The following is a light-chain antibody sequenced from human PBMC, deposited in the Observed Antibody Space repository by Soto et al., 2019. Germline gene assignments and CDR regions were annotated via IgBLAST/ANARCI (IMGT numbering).Light chain of an antibody. CDR3: LLYYDRARL. CDR2: STT. Sequence: QTVVTQEPSLTVSPGGTVTLTCASSTGAVTSGYYPNWFQQKPGQAPTSLIYSTTNRHSWTPARFSGSLLGGKAALTLSGVQPEDEAEYYCLLYYDRARLFGGGTKLTVL. CDR1: TGAVTSGYY. V-gene: IGLV7-43*01. J-gene: IGLJ2*01.